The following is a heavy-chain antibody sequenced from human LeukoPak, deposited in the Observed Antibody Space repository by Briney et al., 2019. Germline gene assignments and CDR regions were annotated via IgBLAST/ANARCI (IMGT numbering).Heavy chain of an antibody. CDR2: ISSSGSTI. Sequence: SLRLSCAVSGFSFSTYSMNWVRQAPGKGLEWVSYISSSGSTISHADSVKGRFTISRDNAKNSLYLQMNSLRAEDTTVYYCARGWLLKSERYFDYWGQGALVTVSS. D-gene: IGHD5-24*01. V-gene: IGHV3-48*04. J-gene: IGHJ4*02. CDR1: GFSFSTYS. CDR3: ARGWLLKSERYFDY.